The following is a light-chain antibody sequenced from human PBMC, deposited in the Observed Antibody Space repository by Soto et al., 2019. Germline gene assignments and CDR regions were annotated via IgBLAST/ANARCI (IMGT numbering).Light chain of an antibody. V-gene: IGLV2-14*03. CDR2: DVA. Sequence: QSVLTQPASVSDSPGQSITISCTGTSSDVGGSNFVSWYQQHPGKPPKLIIYDVANRPSGVSNRFSGSKSGSTASLIISRLQTEDEAEYSCVSYTSSTTSGFGTGTKVTV. J-gene: IGLJ1*01. CDR3: VSYTSSTTSG. CDR1: SSDVGGSNF.